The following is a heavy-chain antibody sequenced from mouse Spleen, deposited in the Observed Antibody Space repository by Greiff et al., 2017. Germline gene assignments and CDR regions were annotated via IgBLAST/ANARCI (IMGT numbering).Heavy chain of an antibody. CDR2: ISSGGGNT. CDR1: GFTFSSYA. V-gene: IGHV5-9*04. J-gene: IGHJ2*01. Sequence: EVKLVESGGGLVKLGGSLKLSCAASGFTFSSYAMSWVRQTPEKRLEWVATISSGGGNTYYPDSVKGRFTISRDNAKNTLYLQMSSLKSEDTAMYYCARHRGGSYFDYWGQGTTLTVSS. CDR3: ARHRGGSYFDY.